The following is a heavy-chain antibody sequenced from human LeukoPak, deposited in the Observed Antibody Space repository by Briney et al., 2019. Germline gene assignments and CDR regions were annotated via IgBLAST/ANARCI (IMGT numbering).Heavy chain of an antibody. J-gene: IGHJ5*02. CDR3: AKSDWFDP. CDR1: GFTFSNYW. V-gene: IGHV3-74*01. Sequence: GGSLRLSCATSGFTFSNYWMSWLRQAPGKGLVWVSRIKNDGSTATYAESVKGRFTISRDNARNTLYLQMNGLRVDDTAVYYCAKSDWFDPWGRGILVTVSS. CDR2: IKNDGSTA.